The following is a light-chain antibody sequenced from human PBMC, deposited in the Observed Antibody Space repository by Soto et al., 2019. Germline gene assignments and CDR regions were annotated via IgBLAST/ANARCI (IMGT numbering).Light chain of an antibody. V-gene: IGKV3-11*01. J-gene: IGKJ4*02. Sequence: EIVLTQSPATLSLSPGERATLSCRASQSVSSYLVWYQQKPGQAPRILIYDAATRATGIPARFSGSGCGTDFTTTISSLEHDVFAVYYWQQRSNWLTFGGGTKVEIK. CDR3: QQRSNWLT. CDR1: QSVSSY. CDR2: DAA.